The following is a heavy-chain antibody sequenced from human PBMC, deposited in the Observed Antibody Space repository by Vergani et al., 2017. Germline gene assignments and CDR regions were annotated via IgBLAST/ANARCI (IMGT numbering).Heavy chain of an antibody. CDR1: GFTFSSYE. Sequence: EVQLVESGGGLVQPGGSLRLSCAASGFTFSSYEMNWVRQAPGKGLEWVSYISSSGSTIYYADSVKGRFTISRDNAKNLLYLQMNSLRAEDTAVYYCARWYSSSWYYYYGMDVWGQGTTVTVSS. V-gene: IGHV3-48*03. J-gene: IGHJ6*02. D-gene: IGHD6-13*01. CDR3: ARWYSSSWYYYYGMDV. CDR2: ISSSGSTI.